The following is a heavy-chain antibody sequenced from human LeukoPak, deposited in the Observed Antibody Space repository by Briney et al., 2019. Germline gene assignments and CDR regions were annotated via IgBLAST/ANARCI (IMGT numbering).Heavy chain of an antibody. D-gene: IGHD6-19*01. Sequence: PSETLSLTCIVSGVSISSYSWIWIRQSPGKGLEWGGYFSNRGTTSYNPSLNSRVTISVDTSKNQLSLKLTSVTDADTAVYYYARWDDSDWGFGNWGPGTMVTVSS. CDR1: GVSISSYS. V-gene: IGHV4-59*08. CDR2: FSNRGTT. CDR3: ARWDDSDWGFGN. J-gene: IGHJ4*02.